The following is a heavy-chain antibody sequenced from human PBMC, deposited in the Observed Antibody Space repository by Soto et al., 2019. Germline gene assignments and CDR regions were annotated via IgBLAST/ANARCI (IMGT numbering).Heavy chain of an antibody. D-gene: IGHD3-3*01. J-gene: IGHJ4*02. CDR1: GFTFSSYW. Sequence: GGSLRLSCAASGFTFSSYWMSWVRQAPGKGLEWVANIKQDGSEKYYADSVKGRFTISRDNSKNTLYLQMSSLRAEDTAVYYCARDKRDLRFLEWSYYFDYWGQGTLVTVSS. CDR3: ARDKRDLRFLEWSYYFDY. CDR2: IKQDGSEK. V-gene: IGHV3-7*01.